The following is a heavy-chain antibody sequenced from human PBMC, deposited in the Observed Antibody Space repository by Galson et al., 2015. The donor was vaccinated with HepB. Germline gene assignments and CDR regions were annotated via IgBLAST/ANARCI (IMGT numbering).Heavy chain of an antibody. CDR3: ARVDTTESDY. Sequence: LRLSCAASGFTFSTYSMNWVRQAPGKGLEWVSSISSSSSYIYYADSVKGRFTISRDNAKNSLYLQMSSLRAEDTAVYYCARVDTTESDYWGQGTLVTVSS. J-gene: IGHJ4*02. D-gene: IGHD5-18*01. CDR1: GFTFSTYS. V-gene: IGHV3-21*01. CDR2: ISSSSSYI.